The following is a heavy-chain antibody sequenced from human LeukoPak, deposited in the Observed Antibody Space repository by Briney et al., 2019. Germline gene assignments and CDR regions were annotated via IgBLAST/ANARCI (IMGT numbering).Heavy chain of an antibody. CDR3: ARLSREARHWGDAFDI. Sequence: SVKVSCKASGGTFSSYAISWVRQAPGQGLEWMGGIIPIFGTAYYAQKFQGRVTITADESTSTAYMELSSLRSEDTAVYYCARLSREARHWGDAFDIWGQGTMVTVSS. J-gene: IGHJ3*02. CDR1: GGTFSSYA. CDR2: IIPIFGTA. V-gene: IGHV1-69*13. D-gene: IGHD3-16*01.